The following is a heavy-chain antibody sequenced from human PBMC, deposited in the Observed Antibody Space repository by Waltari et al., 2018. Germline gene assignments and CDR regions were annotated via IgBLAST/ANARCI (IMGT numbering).Heavy chain of an antibody. J-gene: IGHJ4*02. CDR3: AKSSGSYYEVFDY. CDR1: GFAVANYC. Sequence: EVRLVESGGGLVQPGGSLRLSCGASGFAVANYCMSWVRQAPGRGLECVSSIRGRGGTTYYADSVKCRFTMSKDNSNNTLVLQMNILRVDDTADYYCAKSSGSYYEVFDYWGRGTLVTVSS. CDR2: IRGRGGTT. D-gene: IGHD1-26*01. V-gene: IGHV3-23*04.